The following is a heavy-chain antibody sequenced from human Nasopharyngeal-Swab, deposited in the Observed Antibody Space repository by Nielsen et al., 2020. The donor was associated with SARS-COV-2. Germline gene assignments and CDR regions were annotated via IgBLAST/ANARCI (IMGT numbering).Heavy chain of an antibody. D-gene: IGHD1-26*01. CDR1: GGSFSGYY. CDR3: ARGSGLGGSYSLAHYYYYGMDV. Sequence: GSLRLSCAVYGGSFSGYYWTWIRQPPGKGLEWIGEINHSGSTNYNPSLKSRVTILVDTSKNQFSLKVSSVTAADTAVYYCARGSGLGGSYSLAHYYYYGMDVWGQGTTITVSS. CDR2: INHSGST. J-gene: IGHJ6*02. V-gene: IGHV4-34*01.